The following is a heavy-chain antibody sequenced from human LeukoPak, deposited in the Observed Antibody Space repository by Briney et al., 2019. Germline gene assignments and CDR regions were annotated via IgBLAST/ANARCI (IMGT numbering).Heavy chain of an antibody. D-gene: IGHD3-10*01. CDR2: LYNNGIT. Sequence: SETLSLTCTVSGGSISSYYWTWMRQSPGKGLEWIGYLYNNGITNYSPSLKSRVSISVDTSKSQFSLRLSSVTAADTAVYYCARGHDYYRSGRQSWFDPWGQGTLVTASS. CDR1: GGSISSYY. CDR3: ARGHDYYRSGRQSWFDP. V-gene: IGHV4-59*01. J-gene: IGHJ5*02.